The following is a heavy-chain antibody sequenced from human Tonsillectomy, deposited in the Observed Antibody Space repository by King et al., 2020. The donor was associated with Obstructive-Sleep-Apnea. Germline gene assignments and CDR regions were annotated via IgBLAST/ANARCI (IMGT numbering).Heavy chain of an antibody. V-gene: IGHV3-9*01. CDR1: GFTFDDYA. D-gene: IGHD6-13*01. J-gene: IGHJ1*01. CDR3: AKDGSSSWVAYFHR. CDR2: ISWNSGRR. Sequence: VQLVESGGGLVQPGRSLRLSCAASGFTFDDYAMHWVRQAPGKGLEWVSGISWNSGRRGYADSVKGRFTISRDNAKNSLYLQVNNLRAEDTALYYCAKDGSSSWVAYFHRCGQGTLVTVSA.